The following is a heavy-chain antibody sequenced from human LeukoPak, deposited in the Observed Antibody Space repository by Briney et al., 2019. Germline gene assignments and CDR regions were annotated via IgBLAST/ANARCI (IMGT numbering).Heavy chain of an antibody. V-gene: IGHV3-74*01. CDR2: VNSDGSGT. D-gene: IGHD3-16*01. CDR3: VCLGLGGLSLD. CDR1: GFTFSRYS. J-gene: IGHJ4*02. Sequence: GGSLRLSCAASGFTFSRYSMHWVRQAPGRGLVWVSHVNSDGSGTDYADSVKGRFTISRDNAKNTLYLQMNSLRVEDTAVYYCVCLGLGGLSLDWGQGTLVTVSS.